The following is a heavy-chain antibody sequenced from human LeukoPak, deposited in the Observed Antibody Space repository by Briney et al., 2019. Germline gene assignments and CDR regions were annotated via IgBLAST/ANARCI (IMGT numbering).Heavy chain of an antibody. V-gene: IGHV6-1*01. CDR1: GDSVSSNSAA. J-gene: IGHJ3*02. Sequence: SQTGSLTCAISGDSVSSNSAAWYWIRQSPSRGLEWLGRTYYRSKWYNDYAVSVKSRITINPDTSKNQFSLQLNSVTPEDTAVYYCARDSPIYDSSGYPHPAFDIWGQGTMVTVSS. D-gene: IGHD3-22*01. CDR3: ARDSPIYDSSGYPHPAFDI. CDR2: TYYRSKWYN.